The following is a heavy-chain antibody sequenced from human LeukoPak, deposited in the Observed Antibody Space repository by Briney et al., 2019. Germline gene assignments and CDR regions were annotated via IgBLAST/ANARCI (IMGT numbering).Heavy chain of an antibody. CDR3: ARDILGKPGDY. CDR2: ISGSATTI. D-gene: IGHD7-27*01. CDR1: GFPFSDYY. J-gene: IGHJ4*02. Sequence: GGSLRLSCAASGFPFSDYYMSWIRQTPGKGLGWISYISGSATTIYYADSVKGRFTISRDNAKNSLYLQMNSLRGEDTAVYYCARDILGKPGDYWGQGTLVTVSS. V-gene: IGHV3-11*04.